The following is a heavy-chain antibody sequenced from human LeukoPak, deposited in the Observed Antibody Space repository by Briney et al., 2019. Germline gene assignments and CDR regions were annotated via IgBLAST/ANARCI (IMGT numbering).Heavy chain of an antibody. CDR1: GFTFDDYA. CDR2: ISWNSGSI. CDR3: ASFGISWGSAY. V-gene: IGHV3-9*01. D-gene: IGHD2-21*01. J-gene: IGHJ4*02. Sequence: GGSLRLSCAASGFTFDDYAMHWVRQAPGKGLEWVSGISWNSGSIGYADPVKGRFTISRDNAKNSLYLQMNSLRAEDTALYYCASFGISWGSAYWGQGTLVTVSS.